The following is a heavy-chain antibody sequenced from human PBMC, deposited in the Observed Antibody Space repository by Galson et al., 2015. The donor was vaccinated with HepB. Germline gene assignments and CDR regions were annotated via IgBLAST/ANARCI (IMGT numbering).Heavy chain of an antibody. Sequence: SLRLSCAASGFTFSSYSMNWVRQAPGKGLEWVSSISSSSSYIYYADSVKGRFTISRDNAKNSLYLQMNSLRAEDTAVYYCAISHDYGDYDFDYWGQGTLVTVSS. V-gene: IGHV3-21*01. J-gene: IGHJ4*02. D-gene: IGHD4-17*01. CDR2: ISSSSSYI. CDR1: GFTFSSYS. CDR3: AISHDYGDYDFDY.